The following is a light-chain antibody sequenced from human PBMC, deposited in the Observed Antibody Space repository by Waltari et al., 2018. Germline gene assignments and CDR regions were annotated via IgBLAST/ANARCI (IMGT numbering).Light chain of an antibody. Sequence: QSALTQPASVSGSPGQSIAISCTGSSSDVGAFDYVSWYQQHPGKVPKLIIYDVNKRPSAVSHRFSGSKSGSTASLTISGLQPEDEADYYFCSFTSGSSLRFGGGTKLTVL. CDR1: SSDVGAFDY. CDR2: DVN. CDR3: CSFTSGSSLR. J-gene: IGLJ2*01. V-gene: IGLV2-14*03.